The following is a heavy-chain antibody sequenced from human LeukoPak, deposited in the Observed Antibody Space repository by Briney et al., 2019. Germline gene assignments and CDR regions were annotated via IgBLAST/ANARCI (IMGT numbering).Heavy chain of an antibody. D-gene: IGHD1-26*01. J-gene: IGHJ3*02. CDR3: ARQTVGAYDAFDI. CDR1: GYTFTSYY. CDR2: INPSGGST. Sequence: ASVKISCKASGYTFTSYYMHWVRQAPGQGLEWMGIINPSGGSTSYAQKFQGRVTMTRDTSTSTVYMELSSLRSEDTAVCYCARQTVGAYDAFDIWGQGTMVTVSS. V-gene: IGHV1-46*01.